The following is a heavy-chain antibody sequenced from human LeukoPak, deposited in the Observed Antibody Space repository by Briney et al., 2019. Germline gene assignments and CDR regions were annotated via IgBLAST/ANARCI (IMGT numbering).Heavy chain of an antibody. CDR1: GFTISSYS. Sequence: PGGSLRLSCAASGFTISSYSMNWVRQAPGKGLEWVSSISSSSSYIYYADSVKGRFTISRDNAKNSLYLQMNSLRAEDTAVYYCARGAAAGQDYWGQGTLVTVSS. CDR3: ARGAAAGQDY. D-gene: IGHD6-13*01. V-gene: IGHV3-21*01. J-gene: IGHJ4*02. CDR2: ISSSSSYI.